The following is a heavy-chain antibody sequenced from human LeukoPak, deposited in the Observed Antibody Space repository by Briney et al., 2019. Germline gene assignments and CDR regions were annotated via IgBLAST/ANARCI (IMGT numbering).Heavy chain of an antibody. J-gene: IGHJ4*02. V-gene: IGHV3-23*01. CDR2: ISGSGGST. CDR1: VLTSSGYA. D-gene: IGHD1-26*01. CDR3: AKDQYSGSPYYFDN. Sequence: GRSLRLSCAASVLTSSGYAMSWVRHAPGEALNGCSGISGSGGSTYYADSVKGLFTISRDNSKNTLYLHMSRLRAENTAVYYCAKDQYSGSPYYFDNWGQGTLVTVSS.